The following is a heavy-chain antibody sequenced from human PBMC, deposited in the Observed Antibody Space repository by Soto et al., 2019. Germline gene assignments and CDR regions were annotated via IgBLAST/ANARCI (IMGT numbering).Heavy chain of an antibody. CDR1: GFTFSSYG. CDR2: ISYDGSNK. J-gene: IGHJ4*02. CDR3: AKGVVPAYVVDY. Sequence: GGSLRLSCAASGFTFSSYGMHWVRQAPGKGLEWVAVISYDGSNKYYADSVKGRFTISRDNSKNTLYLQMNSLRAEDTAVYYCAKGVVPAYVVDYWGQGTLVTVSS. V-gene: IGHV3-30*18. D-gene: IGHD2-2*01.